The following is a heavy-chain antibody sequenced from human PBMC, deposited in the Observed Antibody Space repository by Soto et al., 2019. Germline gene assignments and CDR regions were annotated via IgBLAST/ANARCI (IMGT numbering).Heavy chain of an antibody. V-gene: IGHV1-69*06. CDR1: GGTFSSYA. Sequence: QVQLVQSGAEVKKPGSSVKVSCKASGGTFSSYAISWVRQAPGQGLEWMGGIIPIFGTANYAQKFQGRVTITAANPRSTPYWGLRSLGSEDRALYYVAILGVTLLVKIDYGAREPWSPSPQ. D-gene: IGHD3-3*01. CDR3: AILGVTLLVKIDY. J-gene: IGHJ4*02. CDR2: IIPIFGTA.